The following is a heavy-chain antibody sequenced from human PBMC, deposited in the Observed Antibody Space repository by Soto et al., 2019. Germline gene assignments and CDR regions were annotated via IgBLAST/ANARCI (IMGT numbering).Heavy chain of an antibody. V-gene: IGHV3-30*18. CDR1: GFTFSSYG. CDR2: ISYDGSNK. Sequence: GGSLRLSCAASGFTFSSYGMHWVRQAPGKGLEWVAVISYDGSNKYYADSVKGRFTISRDNSKNTLYLQMNSLRAEDTAVYYCAKDLAYPLEENWFDPWGQGTLVTVSS. J-gene: IGHJ5*02. CDR3: AKDLAYPLEENWFDP.